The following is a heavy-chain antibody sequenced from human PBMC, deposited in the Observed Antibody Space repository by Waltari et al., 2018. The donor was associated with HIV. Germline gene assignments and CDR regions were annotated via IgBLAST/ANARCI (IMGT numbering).Heavy chain of an antibody. CDR2: INPTSGGT. V-gene: IGHV1-2*06. J-gene: IGHJ4*02. CDR3: ARDRNYGDLNY. D-gene: IGHD4-17*01. Sequence: QGQLVQSGSEVKKPGASVRVPCKASGYTFPNYYLHWVRQAPGQGPEWMGRINPTSGGTQYAPKFQDRVTVTRDSSITTAYLDLTRLTSDDTAVYYCARDRNYGDLNYWGQGTLISVSS. CDR1: GYTFPNYY.